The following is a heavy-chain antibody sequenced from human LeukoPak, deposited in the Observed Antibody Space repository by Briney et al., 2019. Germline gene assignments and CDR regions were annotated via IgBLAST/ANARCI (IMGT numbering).Heavy chain of an antibody. Sequence: GGSLRLSCAASGFTFSSYSLNWVRQAPGKGLEWVSSISSSSSYIYYADSVKGRFTISRDNAKNSLYLQMNSLRAEDTAVYYCARPGCSGGSCYLLFQHWGQGTLVTVSS. CDR2: ISSSSSYI. CDR1: GFTFSSYS. J-gene: IGHJ1*01. D-gene: IGHD2-15*01. CDR3: ARPGCSGGSCYLLFQH. V-gene: IGHV3-21*01.